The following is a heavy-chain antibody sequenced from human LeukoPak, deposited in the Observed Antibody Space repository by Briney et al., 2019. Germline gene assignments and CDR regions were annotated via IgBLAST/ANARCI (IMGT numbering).Heavy chain of an antibody. CDR3: AREGVYYGSGSEGYFDY. J-gene: IGHJ4*02. Sequence: SVKVSCKASGGTFSSYAISWVRQAPGQGLEWMGGIIPIFGTADYAQKFQGRVTITADKSTSTAYMELSSPRSEDTAVYYCAREGVYYGSGSEGYFDYWGQGTLVTVSS. CDR1: GGTFSSYA. V-gene: IGHV1-69*06. D-gene: IGHD3-10*01. CDR2: IIPIFGTA.